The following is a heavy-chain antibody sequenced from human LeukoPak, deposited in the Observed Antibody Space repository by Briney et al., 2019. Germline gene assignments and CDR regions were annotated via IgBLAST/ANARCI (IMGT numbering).Heavy chain of an antibody. D-gene: IGHD3-9*01. V-gene: IGHV4-34*01. CDR3: AREIRYFDSLFQRHDAFDI. J-gene: IGHJ3*02. CDR2: INHSGST. Sequence: TSETLSLTCAVYGGSFSGYYWSWIRQPPGKGLEWIGEINHSGSTNYNPSLKSRVTISVDTSKNQFSLKLSSVTAADTAVYYCAREIRYFDSLFQRHDAFDIWGQGTMVTVSS. CDR1: GGSFSGYY.